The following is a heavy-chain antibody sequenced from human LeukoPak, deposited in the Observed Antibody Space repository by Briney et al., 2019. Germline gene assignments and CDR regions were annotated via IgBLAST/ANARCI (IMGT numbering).Heavy chain of an antibody. CDR3: AREVGTTTPFDY. J-gene: IGHJ4*02. CDR2: ISAYNGNT. D-gene: IGHD4-17*01. Sequence: ASVKVSCKASGYTFTSYGISWVRQAPGQGLEWMGWISAYNGNTNYAQKLQGRVTMTTDTSTSTAYVELRSLRSDDTAVYYCAREVGTTTPFDYWGQGTLVTVSS. V-gene: IGHV1-18*01. CDR1: GYTFTSYG.